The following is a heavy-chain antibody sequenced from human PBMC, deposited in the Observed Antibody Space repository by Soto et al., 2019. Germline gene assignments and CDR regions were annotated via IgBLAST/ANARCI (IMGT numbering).Heavy chain of an antibody. D-gene: IGHD6-25*01. CDR1: GFTFSDYT. CDR2: ISKSGSYI. J-gene: IGHJ4*01. CDR3: AREAAGYSEYFDL. Sequence: PGGSLRLSCLGTGFTFSDYTLNWVRQPPGKGLEWVSSISKSGSYIYYADSLKGRFTISRDNAKDPVYLQMNALRVEDTAIYYCAREAAGYSEYFDLWGHGTLVTVSS. V-gene: IGHV3-21*01.